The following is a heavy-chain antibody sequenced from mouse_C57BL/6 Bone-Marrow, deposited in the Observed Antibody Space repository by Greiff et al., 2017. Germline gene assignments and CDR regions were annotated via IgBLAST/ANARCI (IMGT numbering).Heavy chain of an antibody. Sequence: QVQLQQPGAELVKPGASVKMSCKASGYTFTSYWITWVKQRPGQGLEWIGEIYPRSGNTYYNEKFKGKATLTADKSSSTAYMELRSLTSEDSAVYFCASGFAYWGQGTLVTVSA. J-gene: IGHJ3*01. V-gene: IGHV1-55*01. CDR3: ASGFAY. CDR1: GYTFTSYW. CDR2: IYPRSGNT.